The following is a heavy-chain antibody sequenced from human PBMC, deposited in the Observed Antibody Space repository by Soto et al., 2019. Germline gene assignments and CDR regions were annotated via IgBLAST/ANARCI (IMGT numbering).Heavy chain of an antibody. D-gene: IGHD3-3*01. CDR3: ARDMRGYDFWSGPRWFDP. V-gene: IGHV4-31*03. CDR1: GGSISSGGYY. J-gene: IGHJ5*02. CDR2: IYYSGST. Sequence: QVQLQESGPGLVKPSQTLSLTCTFSGGSISSGGYYWSWIRQHPGKGLEGIGYIYYSGSTYYNPSLKSRVTRSVDTSKNQFSLKLSSVTAADTAVYYCARDMRGYDFWSGPRWFDPWGQGTLVTVSS.